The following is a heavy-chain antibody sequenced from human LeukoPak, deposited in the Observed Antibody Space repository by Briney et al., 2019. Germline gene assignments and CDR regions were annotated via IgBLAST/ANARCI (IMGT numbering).Heavy chain of an antibody. V-gene: IGHV5-51*01. CDR1: QYSFTSYW. D-gene: IGHD3-22*01. CDR3: ARHKGYYYDSSGYPRYYFDY. Sequence: GESLKISCKGSQYSFTSYWIGWVRQMPGKGLEWMGMIYPGDSDTRYSPSFQGQVTISADKSISTAYLQWSSLKASDTAMYYCARHKGYYYDSSGYPRYYFDYWGQGTLVTVSS. J-gene: IGHJ4*02. CDR2: IYPGDSDT.